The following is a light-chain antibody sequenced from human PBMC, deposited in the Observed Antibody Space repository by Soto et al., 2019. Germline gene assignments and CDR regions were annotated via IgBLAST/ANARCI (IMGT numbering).Light chain of an antibody. Sequence: DIVLTQSPDSVAVSLGERATINCKSSQSVLFSINQKNYLAWYHQKPGQPPKLLIYWASIRESGVPTRFSGRGSGTNFTPTLSSLQAEDAAVYYCQQYYTTPPTFGLGTKVEVK. V-gene: IGKV4-1*01. CDR3: QQYYTTPPT. J-gene: IGKJ1*01. CDR2: WAS. CDR1: QSVLFSINQKNY.